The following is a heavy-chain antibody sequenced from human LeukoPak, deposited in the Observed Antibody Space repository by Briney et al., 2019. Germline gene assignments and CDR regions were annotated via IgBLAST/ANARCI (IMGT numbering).Heavy chain of an antibody. D-gene: IGHD5-18*01. V-gene: IGHV3-30*18. CDR2: ISSDGRNT. J-gene: IGHJ4*02. Sequence: GGSLRLSCAASGFTFSSYGMHWVRQAPGKGLEWEAVISSDGRNTDYADSVKGRFTISRDNSKKTLYMQMNSLRGEDAAVYYCAKPVSVDTAMVPCDYWGQGTLVTVSS. CDR3: AKPVSVDTAMVPCDY. CDR1: GFTFSSYG.